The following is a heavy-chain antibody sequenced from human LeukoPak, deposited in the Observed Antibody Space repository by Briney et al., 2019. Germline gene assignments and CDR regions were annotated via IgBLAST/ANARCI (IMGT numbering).Heavy chain of an antibody. V-gene: IGHV1-69*13. CDR2: IIPIFGTA. D-gene: IGHD3-16*01. J-gene: IGHJ3*02. CDR1: GGTFSSYA. Sequence: ASVKVSCKASGGTFSSYAISWVRQAPGQGLEWMGGIIPIFGTANYAQKFQGRVTITADESTSTAYMELSSLRAEDTAVYYCAKEGGSDAFDIWGQGTMVTVSS. CDR3: AKEGGSDAFDI.